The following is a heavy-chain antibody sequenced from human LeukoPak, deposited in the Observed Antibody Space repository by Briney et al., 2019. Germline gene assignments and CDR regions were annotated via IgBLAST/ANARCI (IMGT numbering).Heavy chain of an antibody. CDR2: ISSSASTI. CDR1: GFTFSSYE. V-gene: IGHV3-48*03. CDR3: VRHSGCSGGSCYPSYDY. D-gene: IGHD2-15*01. Sequence: GGSLRLSCAASGFTFSSYEMNWVRQAPGKGLEWVSYISSSASTIYYADSVKGRFTISRDNAKNSLYLQMNSLRAEDTAVYYCVRHSGCSGGSCYPSYDYWGQGTLVTVSS. J-gene: IGHJ4*02.